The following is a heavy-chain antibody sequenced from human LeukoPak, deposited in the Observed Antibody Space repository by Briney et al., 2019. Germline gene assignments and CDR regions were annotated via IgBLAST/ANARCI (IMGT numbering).Heavy chain of an antibody. Sequence: SETLSLTCSVSGLSINSHYWSWLRQSPGKGLEGIGYVFNGGSTNYNPSLKSRVTMSLDTSRDQFSLRLSSVTAADTAIYYCASRPADSTWYGVFDYWSQGTLVTVSS. J-gene: IGHJ4*02. CDR1: GLSINSHY. V-gene: IGHV4-59*11. D-gene: IGHD6-13*01. CDR3: ASRPADSTWYGVFDY. CDR2: VFNGGST.